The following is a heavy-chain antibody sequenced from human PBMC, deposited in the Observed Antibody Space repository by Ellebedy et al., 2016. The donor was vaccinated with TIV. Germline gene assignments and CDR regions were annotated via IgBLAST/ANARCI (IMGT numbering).Heavy chain of an antibody. CDR3: ARRSRGPSYYFDY. CDR2: ISGTGGMM. CDR1: GFIFSSYY. J-gene: IGHJ4*02. D-gene: IGHD6-6*01. Sequence: GEYLKISCVASGFIFSSYYMTWVRQAHGKGLEWISYISGTGGMMDHADSVKGRFTISRDNAKNSLYLQFSSLRAEDTAVYYCARRSRGPSYYFDYWGQGALVTVSS. V-gene: IGHV3-48*03.